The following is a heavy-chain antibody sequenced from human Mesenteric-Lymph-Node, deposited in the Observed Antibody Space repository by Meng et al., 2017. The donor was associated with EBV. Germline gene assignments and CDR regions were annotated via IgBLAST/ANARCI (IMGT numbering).Heavy chain of an antibody. J-gene: IGHJ4*02. D-gene: IGHD3-10*01. CDR3: VSRPRYLSGSYSGRSLDS. CDR1: GGSFSGYY. CDR2: INHSGST. V-gene: IGHV4-34*01. Sequence: QGQLQQWGEGLLKASEPLSLTCAVYGGSFSGYYWSWIRQPPGKGLEWIGEINHSGSTNYNPSLKSRVTISVDTSKNQFSLKLSSVTAADTAVYYCVSRPRYLSGSYSGRSLDSWGPGILVTVSS.